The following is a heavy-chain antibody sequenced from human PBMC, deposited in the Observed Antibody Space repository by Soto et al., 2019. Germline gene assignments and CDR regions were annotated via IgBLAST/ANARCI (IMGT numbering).Heavy chain of an antibody. J-gene: IGHJ3*01. CDR3: AKATATGGGAFDF. V-gene: IGHV3-23*01. CDR2: ILVDGRT. Sequence: SGGSLRLSCAASGFICSSYDMSWVRQAPGKWLEWVSTILVDGRTFYVDSVKGRFTITRDSSQNTVYLQMNSLTAGDTALYYCAKATATGGGAFDFCGQGXMVTVSS. D-gene: IGHD2-8*02. CDR1: GFICSSYD.